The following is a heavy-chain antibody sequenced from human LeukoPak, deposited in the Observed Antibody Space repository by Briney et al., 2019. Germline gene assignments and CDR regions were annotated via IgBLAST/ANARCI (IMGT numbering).Heavy chain of an antibody. CDR3: ARSPITIFGVVLRYYFDY. Sequence: GASVKVSCKASGYTFTGYYIHWVRQAPGQGLEWMGWINPNSGGTNFAQKFQGRATMTRDTSISTAYMEVSRLRSDDMAMYYCARSPITIFGVVLRYYFDYWGQGTLVIVSS. CDR2: INPNSGGT. V-gene: IGHV1-2*02. J-gene: IGHJ4*02. CDR1: GYTFTGYY. D-gene: IGHD3-3*01.